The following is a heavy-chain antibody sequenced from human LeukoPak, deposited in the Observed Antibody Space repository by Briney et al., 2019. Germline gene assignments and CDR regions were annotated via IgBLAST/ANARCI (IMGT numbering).Heavy chain of an antibody. CDR3: ARSRLRAFDI. J-gene: IGHJ3*02. D-gene: IGHD3-16*01. Sequence: PGGSLRLSCAASGFTVSSNYMSWVRQAPGGGLEWVSVIYGGDNTYYADSVKGRFTISRDNSKNTLYLQMNSLRAEDTAVYYCARSRLRAFDIWGQGTMVTVSS. CDR1: GFTVSSNY. V-gene: IGHV3-66*01. CDR2: IYGGDNT.